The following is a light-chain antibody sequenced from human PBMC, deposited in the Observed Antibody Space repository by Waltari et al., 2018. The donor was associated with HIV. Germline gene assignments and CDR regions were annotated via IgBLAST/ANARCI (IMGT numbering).Light chain of an antibody. V-gene: IGLV1-44*01. CDR1: NYNIGTYP. J-gene: IGLJ1*01. CDR2: ANS. CDR3: STWDYSLSAHV. Sequence: QSALTQEASVSGTVGQKVTLSCTGNNYNIGTYPVGWYQQISHGFPKTVMFANSLPSGIPDRFSGSKSGTTASLTISGLQPEDEAIYYCSTWDYSLSAHVFGPGTKVTVL.